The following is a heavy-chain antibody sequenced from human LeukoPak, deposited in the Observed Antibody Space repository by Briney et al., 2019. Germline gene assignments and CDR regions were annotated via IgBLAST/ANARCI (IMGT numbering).Heavy chain of an antibody. Sequence: GRSLRLSCAASGFSFSSYGMHWVRQAPGKGLEWVAVIWYDGGYEYYADAVKGRFTISRDNSKNTLNLQMNSLRAEDTAVYFCARGDYDSSGSAHYYYGMDVWGHGTTVTVSS. CDR3: ARGDYDSSGSAHYYYGMDV. CDR2: IWYDGGYE. CDR1: GFSFSSYG. V-gene: IGHV3-33*01. D-gene: IGHD3-22*01. J-gene: IGHJ6*02.